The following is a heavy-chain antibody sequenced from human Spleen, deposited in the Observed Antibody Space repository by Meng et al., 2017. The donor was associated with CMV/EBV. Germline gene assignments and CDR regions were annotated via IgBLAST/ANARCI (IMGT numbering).Heavy chain of an antibody. CDR3: ARQWSCSSTSCYHNWFDP. CDR1: FTSYW. V-gene: IGHV5-51*01. D-gene: IGHD2-2*01. J-gene: IGHJ5*02. CDR2: IYPGDSDT. Sequence: FTSYWIGWVRQMPGKGLEWMGIIYPGDSDTRYSPSFQGQVTISADKSISTAYLQWSSLKASDTAMYYCARQWSCSSTSCYHNWFDPWGQGALVTVSS.